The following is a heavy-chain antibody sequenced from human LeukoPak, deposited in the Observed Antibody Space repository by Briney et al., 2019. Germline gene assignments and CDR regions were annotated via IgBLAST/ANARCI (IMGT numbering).Heavy chain of an antibody. Sequence: PGGSLRLSCAASGFTFSSYGMPWVRQAPGKGLEWVAVIWYDGSNKYYADSVKGRFTISRDNSKNTLYLQMNSLRAEDTAVYYCASFRGVAALDYWGQGTLVTVSS. D-gene: IGHD6-6*01. J-gene: IGHJ4*02. V-gene: IGHV3-33*01. CDR3: ASFRGVAALDY. CDR2: IWYDGSNK. CDR1: GFTFSSYG.